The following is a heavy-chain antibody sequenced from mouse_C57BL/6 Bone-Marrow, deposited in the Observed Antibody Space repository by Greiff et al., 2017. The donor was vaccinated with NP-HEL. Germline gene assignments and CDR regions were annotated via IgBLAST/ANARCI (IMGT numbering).Heavy chain of an antibody. CDR2: INYDGSST. CDR1: GFTFSDYY. Sequence: EVQRVESEGGLVQPGSSMKLSCTASGFTFSDYYMAWVRQVPEKGLEWVANINYDGSSTYYLDSLKSRFIISRDNAKNILYLQMSSLKSEDTATYYCARAEGTSPWFAYWGQGTLVTVSA. CDR3: ARAEGTSPWFAY. J-gene: IGHJ3*01. V-gene: IGHV5-16*01.